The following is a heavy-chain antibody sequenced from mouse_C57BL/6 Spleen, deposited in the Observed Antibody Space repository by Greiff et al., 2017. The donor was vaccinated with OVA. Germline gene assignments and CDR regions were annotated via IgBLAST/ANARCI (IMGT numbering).Heavy chain of an antibody. V-gene: IGHV1-64*01. D-gene: IGHD2-3*01. CDR3: ARYDGNWYFDV. CDR2: IHPNSGST. Sequence: VQLQQSGAELVKPGASVKLSCKASSYTFTSYWMHWVKQRPGQGLEWIGMIHPNSGSTNYNEKFKSKATLTVDKSSSTAYMQLSSLTSEDSAVYYCARYDGNWYFDVWGTGTTVTVSS. CDR1: SYTFTSYW. J-gene: IGHJ1*03.